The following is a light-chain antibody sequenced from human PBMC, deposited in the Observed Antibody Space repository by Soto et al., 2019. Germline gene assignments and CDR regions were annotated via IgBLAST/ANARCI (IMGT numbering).Light chain of an antibody. CDR2: KAS. J-gene: IGKJ1*01. CDR3: QQYNSYPWT. V-gene: IGKV1-5*03. CDR1: QSISSW. Sequence: DIQMTQSPSTLSASVGDRGTVTCRASQSISSWLAWYQQKQGKXXKXXIYKASSLESGVPSRFSGSGSGTELTITISSLQPDDCETYDGQQYNSYPWTFGQGTKVDIK.